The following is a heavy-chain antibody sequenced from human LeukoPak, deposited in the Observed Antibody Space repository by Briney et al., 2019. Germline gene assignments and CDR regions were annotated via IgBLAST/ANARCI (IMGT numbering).Heavy chain of an antibody. CDR2: ISYDGSNK. V-gene: IGHV3-30-3*01. J-gene: IGHJ6*02. CDR3: ARSWGSGSYLFYYYYYGMDV. Sequence: PGGSLRLSCAASGFTFSSYAMHWVRQAPGKGLEWVAVISYDGSNKYYADSVKGRFTISRDNSKNTLYLQMNSLRAEDTAVYYCARSWGSGSYLFYYYYYGMDVWGQGTTVTVAS. D-gene: IGHD3-10*01. CDR1: GFTFSSYA.